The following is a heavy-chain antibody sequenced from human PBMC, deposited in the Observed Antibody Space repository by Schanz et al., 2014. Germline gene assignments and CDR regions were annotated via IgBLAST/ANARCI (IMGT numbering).Heavy chain of an antibody. CDR1: GFAFDTYW. CDR3: ARVGGTYYDFWSGVPPTVMHDGFDI. D-gene: IGHD3-3*01. CDR2: IKHDGSEK. V-gene: IGHV3-7*01. Sequence: EVQLVESGGVLVQPGGSLRLSCAASGFAFDTYWMSWVRQAPGKGLEWVANIKHDGSEKYYVDSVKGRFTISRDNAKNSMYLEMNSLRAEDTAVFYCARVGGTYYDFWSGVPPTVMHDGFDIWGQGTMVTVS. J-gene: IGHJ3*02.